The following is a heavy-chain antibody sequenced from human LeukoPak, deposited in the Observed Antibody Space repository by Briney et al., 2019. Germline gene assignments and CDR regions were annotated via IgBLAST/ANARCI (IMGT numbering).Heavy chain of an antibody. CDR2: INTNTGNP. Sequence: GASVKVSCKASGYTFTSYAMNWVRQAPGQGLEWIGWINTNTGNPTYAQGFTGRFVFSLDTSVSTAYLQISSLKAEDTAVYYCARDLVLRFLEWPPGVGYWGRGTLVTVSS. V-gene: IGHV7-4-1*02. D-gene: IGHD3-3*01. CDR3: ARDLVLRFLEWPPGVGY. J-gene: IGHJ4*02. CDR1: GYTFTSYA.